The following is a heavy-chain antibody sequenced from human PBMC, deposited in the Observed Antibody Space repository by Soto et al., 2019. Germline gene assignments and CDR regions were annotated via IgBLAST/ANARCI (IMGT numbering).Heavy chain of an antibody. CDR1: WFTFSSYD. CDR3: ARSGGYSYGLTYGMDV. J-gene: IGHJ6*02. Sequence: GGSLRLSCAASWFTFSSYDMPWVRPATGKGLERVSAIGTAGDIYYPGSVKGRFTISRENANNSLYLQMNSLRAEDTAVYYCARSGGYSYGLTYGMDVWGQGTTVTVSS. D-gene: IGHD5-18*01. V-gene: IGHV3-13*01. CDR2: IGTAGDI.